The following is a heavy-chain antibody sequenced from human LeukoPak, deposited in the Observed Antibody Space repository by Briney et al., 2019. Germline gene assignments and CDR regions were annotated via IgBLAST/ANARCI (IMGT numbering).Heavy chain of an antibody. CDR1: GFTFSDYW. J-gene: IGHJ4*02. D-gene: IGHD2-15*01. CDR3: ARVACRGGGCSLFQRYFDY. V-gene: IGHV3-7*05. CDR2: IKLDGSEK. Sequence: PGGSLRLSCAASGFTFSDYWMSWVRQAPGKGLEWVANIKLDGSEKYYVDSVKGRFTISRDNANNSVYLQMNSLRAEDTAVYYCARVACRGGGCSLFQRYFDYWGQGTLVAVSS.